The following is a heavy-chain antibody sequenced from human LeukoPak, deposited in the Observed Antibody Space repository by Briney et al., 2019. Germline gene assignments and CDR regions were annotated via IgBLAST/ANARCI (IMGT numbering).Heavy chain of an antibody. Sequence: SETLSLTCTVSSGSISTYYWAWIRQPPGKGLEWIGYISYSGSTKYNPSLTRRVTISLDTSKNQFSLELRSMTAADTAIYYCARQAGSFTTFDFWGQGTPVTVSS. D-gene: IGHD1-26*01. CDR3: ARQAGSFTTFDF. J-gene: IGHJ4*02. CDR1: SGSISTYY. CDR2: ISYSGST. V-gene: IGHV4-59*08.